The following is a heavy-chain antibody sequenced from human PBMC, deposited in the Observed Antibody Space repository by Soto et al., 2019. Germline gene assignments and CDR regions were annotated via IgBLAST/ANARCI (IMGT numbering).Heavy chain of an antibody. CDR3: AKDWNDGSYYYYYMDV. CDR1: GFTFSSYG. D-gene: IGHD1-1*01. V-gene: IGHV3-30*18. J-gene: IGHJ6*03. CDR2: ISYDGSNK. Sequence: GGSLRLSCAASGFTFSSYGMHWVRQAPGKGLEWVAVISYDGSNKYYADSVKGRFTISRDNSKNTLYLQMNSLRAEDTAVYYCAKDWNDGSYYYYYMDVWGKGTTVTVSS.